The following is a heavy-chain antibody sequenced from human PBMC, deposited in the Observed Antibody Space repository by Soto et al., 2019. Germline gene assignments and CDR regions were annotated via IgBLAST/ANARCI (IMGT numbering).Heavy chain of an antibody. CDR3: ARDPLPLRYSFDY. CDR1: GGTFSSYA. J-gene: IGHJ4*02. V-gene: IGHV1-69*13. D-gene: IGHD1-20*01. Sequence: ASVKVSCKASGGTFSSYAISWVRQAPGQGLEWMGGIIPIFGTANYAQKFQGRVTITADESTSTAYMELSSLRSEDTAVYYCARDPLPLRYSFDYWGQGTLVTVSS. CDR2: IIPIFGTA.